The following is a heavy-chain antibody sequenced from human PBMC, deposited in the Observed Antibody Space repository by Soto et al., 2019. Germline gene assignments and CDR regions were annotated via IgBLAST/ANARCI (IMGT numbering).Heavy chain of an antibody. CDR3: ATALGCRSTSCTLDY. CDR2: IIPVSGAA. CDR1: GGTFGSYA. D-gene: IGHD2-2*01. V-gene: IGHV1-69*01. Sequence: QVQLVQSGAEVKKPGSSVKVSCKASGGTFGSYAFSWVRQAPGQGLEWMGGIIPVSGAAHYAQKFQGRVTITADESTSTAYMERSILSSQDTAVYYCATALGCRSTSCTLDYWGQGTRVIVSS. J-gene: IGHJ4*02.